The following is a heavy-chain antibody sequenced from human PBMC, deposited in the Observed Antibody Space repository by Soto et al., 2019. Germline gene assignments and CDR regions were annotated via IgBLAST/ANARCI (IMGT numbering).Heavy chain of an antibody. CDR3: ARTGGGGGLYYYYYMDV. D-gene: IGHD2-8*02. J-gene: IGHJ6*03. Sequence: GGSLRLSCAASGFTFSSYGMHWVRQAPGKGLEWVAVIWYDGSNKYYADSVKGRFTISRDNSKNTLYLQMNSLRAEDTAVYYCARTGGGGGLYYYYYMDVWGKGTTVTVSS. CDR2: IWYDGSNK. CDR1: GFTFSSYG. V-gene: IGHV3-33*01.